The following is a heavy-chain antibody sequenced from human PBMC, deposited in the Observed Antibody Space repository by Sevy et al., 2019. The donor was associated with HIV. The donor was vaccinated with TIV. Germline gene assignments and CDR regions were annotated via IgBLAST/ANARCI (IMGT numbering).Heavy chain of an antibody. D-gene: IGHD2-21*02. Sequence: GGFLRLSCAASGFTFSDYYMSWIRQAPGKGLEWVSYISSSGSTIYYADTVKGRFTISRDNAKNSLYLQMNSLRAEDTAVYYCARDRGTAISNAFDIWGQGTMVTVSS. V-gene: IGHV3-11*01. J-gene: IGHJ3*02. CDR2: ISSSGSTI. CDR3: ARDRGTAISNAFDI. CDR1: GFTFSDYY.